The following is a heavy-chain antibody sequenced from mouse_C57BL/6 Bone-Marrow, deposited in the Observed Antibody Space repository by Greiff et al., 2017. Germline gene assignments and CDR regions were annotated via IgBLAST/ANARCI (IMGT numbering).Heavy chain of an antibody. D-gene: IGHD1-1*01. CDR2: IWWDDDK. CDR1: GFSLSTFGMG. V-gene: IGHV8-8*01. Sequence: QVQLQQSGPGILQPSQTLSLTCSFSGFSLSTFGMGVGWIRQPSGKGLEWLAHIWWDDDKYYNPALKSRLTISKDTSKNQVFLKIANVDTADTATYYCARNPNYYGSSSWFAYWGQGTLVTVSA. J-gene: IGHJ3*01. CDR3: ARNPNYYGSSSWFAY.